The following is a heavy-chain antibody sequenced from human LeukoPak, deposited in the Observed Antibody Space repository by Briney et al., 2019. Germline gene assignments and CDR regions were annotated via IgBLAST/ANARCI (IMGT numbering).Heavy chain of an antibody. J-gene: IGHJ4*02. D-gene: IGHD5-18*01. CDR1: GGSISSSSYY. Sequence: SETLSLTCTVSGGSISSSSYYWGWIRQPPGKGLEWIGSIYYSGSTYYNPSLKSRVTISVDTSKNQFSLKLSSVTAADTAVYYCASYGVDTAMGYFDYWGQGTLVTVSS. CDR2: IYYSGST. CDR3: ASYGVDTAMGYFDY. V-gene: IGHV4-39*07.